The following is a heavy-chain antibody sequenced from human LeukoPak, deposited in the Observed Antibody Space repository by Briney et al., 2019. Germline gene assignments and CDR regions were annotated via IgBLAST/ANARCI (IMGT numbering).Heavy chain of an antibody. Sequence: SETLSLTCTVSGGSISSSSYYWGWIRQPPGKGLEWIGSIYYSGSTYYNPSLKSRATISVDTSKNQFSLKLSSVTAADTAVYYCARRGGYSSGWSIDYWGQGTLVTVSS. D-gene: IGHD6-19*01. CDR2: IYYSGST. CDR3: ARRGGYSSGWSIDY. J-gene: IGHJ4*02. CDR1: GGSISSSSYY. V-gene: IGHV4-39*01.